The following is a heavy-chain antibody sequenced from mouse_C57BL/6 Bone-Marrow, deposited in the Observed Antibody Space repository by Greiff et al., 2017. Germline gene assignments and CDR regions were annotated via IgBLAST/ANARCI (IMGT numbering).Heavy chain of an antibody. Sequence: QVQLQQSGAELARPGASVKLSCKASGYTFTSYGISWVKQRTGQGLEWIGEIYPRSGNTYYNEKFKGKATLTADKSSSTAYMELRSLTSEDSAVYFCAREGYYGLYWYFDVWGTGTTVTVSS. CDR1: GYTFTSYG. J-gene: IGHJ1*03. V-gene: IGHV1-81*01. CDR3: AREGYYGLYWYFDV. D-gene: IGHD2-1*01. CDR2: IYPRSGNT.